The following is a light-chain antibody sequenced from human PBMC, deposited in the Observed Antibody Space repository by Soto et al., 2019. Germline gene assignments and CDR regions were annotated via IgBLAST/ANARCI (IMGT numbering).Light chain of an antibody. V-gene: IGLV2-14*03. J-gene: IGLJ2*01. CDR3: GSYTTSNPLV. Sequence: QSALTQPASVSGSPGQSITISCTGTSGDVGSYNYVSWYQQDPGQPPKLMIYDLSDRPSGVSNRFSGSKSGNTASLTISRLQAEDEADYYCGSYTTSNPLVFGGGTKLTVL. CDR1: SGDVGSYNY. CDR2: DLS.